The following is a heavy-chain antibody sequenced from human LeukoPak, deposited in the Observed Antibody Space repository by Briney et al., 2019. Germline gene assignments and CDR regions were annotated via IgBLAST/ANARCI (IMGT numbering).Heavy chain of an antibody. D-gene: IGHD6-19*01. J-gene: IGHJ5*02. CDR2: INHSGST. CDR1: GGSFSGYY. CDR3: VRVYSSGWYHWFDP. Sequence: SETLSLTCAVYGGSFSGYYWSWIRQPPGKGLEWIGEINHSGSTNYNPSLERRVTISADTSKNQFSLKMNSVTAADTAIYYCVRVYSSGWYHWFDPWGQGILVTVSS. V-gene: IGHV4-34*01.